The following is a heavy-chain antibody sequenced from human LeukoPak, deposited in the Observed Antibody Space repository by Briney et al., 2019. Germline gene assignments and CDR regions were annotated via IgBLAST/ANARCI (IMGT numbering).Heavy chain of an antibody. Sequence: SQTLSLTCVISGDSVSSNTAAWNWIRQSPSRGLQWLGRTYYRSRWYDDYAMSVQSRLTITSDTSKNQFSLELASVTPEDTAVYYCARGTMGMTVALFEFWVQGTLVTVSS. CDR2: TYYRSRWYD. CDR3: ARGTMGMTVALFEF. CDR1: GDSVSSNTAA. D-gene: IGHD6-19*01. V-gene: IGHV6-1*01. J-gene: IGHJ4*01.